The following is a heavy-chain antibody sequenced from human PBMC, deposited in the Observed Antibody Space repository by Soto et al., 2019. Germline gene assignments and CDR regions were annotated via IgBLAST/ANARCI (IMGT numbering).Heavy chain of an antibody. D-gene: IGHD2-15*01. V-gene: IGHV1-18*01. CDR1: GYTFTSYG. Sequence: QVQLVQSGTEVKKPGASVKVSCKASGYTFTSYGISWVRQAPGQGLEWMGWISAYNGNTDYTQKLQGRVTMTTDTSTSTVYVELRSLRSDDTAVYYCARGGVGHCSGGSCPNNWFDPWGQGTRVTVSS. CDR2: ISAYNGNT. CDR3: ARGGVGHCSGGSCPNNWFDP. J-gene: IGHJ5*02.